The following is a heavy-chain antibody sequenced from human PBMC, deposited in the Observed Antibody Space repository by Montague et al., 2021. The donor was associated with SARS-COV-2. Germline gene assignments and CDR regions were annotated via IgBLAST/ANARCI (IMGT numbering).Heavy chain of an antibody. D-gene: IGHD2-15*01. V-gene: IGHV4-59*01. J-gene: IGHJ6*02. Sequence: SETLSLTCSISGGSINSFYWNWIRQSPGKGLEWIGYVYYTGGTNYNPSLKSRATISVDTSKNQFSLTVGSVTAADTAVYYCARASGGSSYNYYGLDVWGQGTTVTVSS. CDR2: VYYTGGT. CDR3: ARASGGSSYNYYGLDV. CDR1: GGSINSFY.